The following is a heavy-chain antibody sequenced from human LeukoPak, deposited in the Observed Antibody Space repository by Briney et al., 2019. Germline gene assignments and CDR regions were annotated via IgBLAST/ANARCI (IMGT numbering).Heavy chain of an antibody. CDR1: GFISSNYA. D-gene: IGHD3-3*01. CDR2: ISGSGGST. V-gene: IGHV3-23*01. CDR3: ARVVYDSWSAYDY. J-gene: IGHJ4*02. Sequence: GGSLRLSCAVSGFISSNYAMNWVRQAPGKGLEWISAISGSGGSTYYADSVKGRFTISRDNSKNTLYLQMNSLRAEDTALYYCARVVYDSWSAYDYWGQGTLVTVSS.